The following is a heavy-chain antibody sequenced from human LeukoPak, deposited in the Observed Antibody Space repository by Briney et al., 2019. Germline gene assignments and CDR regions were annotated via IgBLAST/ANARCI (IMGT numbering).Heavy chain of an antibody. CDR1: GDSVSSNSAA. CDR2: TYYRSKWYN. V-gene: IGHV6-1*01. CDR3: ARKSREEQLAPGLGY. D-gene: IGHD6-13*01. Sequence: SQTLSLTCAISGDSVSSNSAAWNWIRQSPSRVLEWLGRTYYRSKWYNDYAVSVKSRITIDPDTSKNQFSLQLNSVTPEDTAVYYCARKSREEQLAPGLGYWGQGTLVTVSS. J-gene: IGHJ4*02.